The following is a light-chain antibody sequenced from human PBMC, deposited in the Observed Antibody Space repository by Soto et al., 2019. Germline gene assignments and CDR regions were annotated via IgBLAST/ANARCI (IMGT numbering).Light chain of an antibody. V-gene: IGLV2-14*01. CDR2: DVS. CDR1: STDVGGYNY. Sequence: QSALTQPASVSGSPGQSITISCTGTSTDVGGYNYVSWYQQHPGKAPKLMIYDVSNRPPGVSNRFSGSKYGNTASLTIAGLQAEDEADYYCCSYTSSSTLEGVVFGGGTKLTVL. J-gene: IGLJ2*01. CDR3: CSYTSSSTLEGVV.